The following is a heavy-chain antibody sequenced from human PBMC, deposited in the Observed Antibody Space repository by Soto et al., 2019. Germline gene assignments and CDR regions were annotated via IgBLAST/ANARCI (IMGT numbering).Heavy chain of an antibody. J-gene: IGHJ5*02. V-gene: IGHV4-4*07. D-gene: IGHD3-3*01. CDR2: IYSSGST. Sequence: SETLSLTCTVSGGAISTYYWTWIRQPAGKGLEWIGRIYSSGSTKYNPSLQSRVTMSLDTSNNQFSLRLTSVTAADTAVYYCARVQRFSDWFDPWGQGTLVTVSS. CDR3: ARVQRFSDWFDP. CDR1: GGAISTYY.